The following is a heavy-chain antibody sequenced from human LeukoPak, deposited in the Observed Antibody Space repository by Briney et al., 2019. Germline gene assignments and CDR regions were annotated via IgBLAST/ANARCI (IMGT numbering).Heavy chain of an antibody. D-gene: IGHD6-13*01. CDR1: GGTFSSYA. J-gene: IGHJ4*02. V-gene: IGHV1-69*04. Sequence: GASVKVSCKASGGTFSSYATSWVRQAPGQGLEWMGRIIPILGIANYAQKFQGRVTITADKSTSTAYMELSSLRSEDTAVYYCARAASYRPIAAAACDYWGQGTLVTVSS. CDR2: IIPILGIA. CDR3: ARAASYRPIAAAACDY.